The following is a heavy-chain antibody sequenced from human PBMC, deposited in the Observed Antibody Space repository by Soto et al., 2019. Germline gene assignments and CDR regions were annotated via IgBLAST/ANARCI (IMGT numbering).Heavy chain of an antibody. J-gene: IGHJ6*02. CDR2: IYYSGST. Sequence: SETLSLTCTVSGGSVSSGSYYWSWIRQPPGKGLEWIGYIYYSGSTNYNPSLKSRVTISVDTSKNQFSLKLSSVTAADTAVYYCARAEQRLLWFGELLFYYYGMDVWGQGTTVTVSS. CDR3: ARAEQRLLWFGELLFYYYGMDV. D-gene: IGHD3-10*01. V-gene: IGHV4-61*01. CDR1: GGSVSSGSYY.